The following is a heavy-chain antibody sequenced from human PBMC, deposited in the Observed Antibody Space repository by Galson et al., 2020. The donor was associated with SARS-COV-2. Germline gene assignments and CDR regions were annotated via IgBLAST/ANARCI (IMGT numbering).Heavy chain of an antibody. CDR2: IIPIFGTA. Sequence: KISCQASGGTFSSYAISWVRQAPGQGLEWMGGIIPIFGTANYAQTFQGRVTITADESTSTAYMELSSLRSEDTAVYYCARRDPGNSPEYYFGYWGQGTLVTVSS. CDR3: ARRDPGNSPEYYFGY. CDR1: GGTFSSYA. J-gene: IGHJ4*02. V-gene: IGHV1-69*01.